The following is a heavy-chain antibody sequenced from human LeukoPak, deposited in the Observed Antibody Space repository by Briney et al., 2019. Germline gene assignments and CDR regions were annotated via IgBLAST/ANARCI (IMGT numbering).Heavy chain of an antibody. CDR1: GFTLSRYG. V-gene: IGHV3-30*02. Sequence: GGSLRLSCAAAGFTLSRYGMEWDRQAAGKGREWEAFIRYDGSKKYYGDSVKGGVTISRDNSKNTLYLQMNSLRAEDTAVYYCAKEYSSSSFLGYFDYWGQGTLVTVSS. CDR3: AKEYSSSSFLGYFDY. J-gene: IGHJ4*02. CDR2: IRYDGSKK. D-gene: IGHD6-6*01.